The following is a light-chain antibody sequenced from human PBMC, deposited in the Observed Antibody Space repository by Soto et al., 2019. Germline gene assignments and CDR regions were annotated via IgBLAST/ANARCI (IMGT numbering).Light chain of an antibody. J-gene: IGKJ3*01. CDR2: AAS. V-gene: IGKV1-39*01. CDR1: QSISSY. Sequence: DIQMTQSPSSLSASVGDRVTITCRASQSISSYLNWYQQKPGKAPKLLIYAASSLQSGVPSRFSGIGSGTDFTLTISSLQPEDFATYYCQQSYSTSRTFGPGTKVDI. CDR3: QQSYSTSRT.